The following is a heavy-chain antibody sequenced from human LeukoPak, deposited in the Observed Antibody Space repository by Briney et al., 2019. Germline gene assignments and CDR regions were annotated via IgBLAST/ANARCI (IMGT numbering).Heavy chain of an antibody. CDR2: IYYSGNT. V-gene: IGHV4-39*01. D-gene: IGHD3-10*01. Sequence: SGTLSLTCTVSGDSINSLDLWSWIRQPPGKGLEWIGSIYYSGNTYYNPSLKSRVTISVDTSKNQFSLKLNSVTATDTAVYYCARHYGPWGQGTLVTVSS. J-gene: IGHJ4*02. CDR3: ARHYGP. CDR1: GDSINSLDL.